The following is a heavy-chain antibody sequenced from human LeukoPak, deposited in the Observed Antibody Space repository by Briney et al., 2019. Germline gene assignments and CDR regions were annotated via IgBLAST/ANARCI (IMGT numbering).Heavy chain of an antibody. CDR1: GFTFSIHW. CDR3: AKASDMAATAPEY. J-gene: IGHJ4*02. Sequence: GGSLRLSCVASGFTFSIHWMTWVRQAPGKGLEWVATIKPDGNDKFFVDSVKGRFTISRDNAKTSLFLQMNSLRAEDTAIYFCAKASDMAATAPEYWGQGILVTVSS. CDR2: IKPDGNDK. D-gene: IGHD5-12*01. V-gene: IGHV3-7*03.